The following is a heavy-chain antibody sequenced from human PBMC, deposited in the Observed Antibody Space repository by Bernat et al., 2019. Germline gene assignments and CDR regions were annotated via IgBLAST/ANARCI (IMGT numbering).Heavy chain of an antibody. CDR3: AILDTAMVKGFDY. D-gene: IGHD5-18*01. V-gene: IGHV1-69*09. Sequence: QVQLVQSGAEVKKPGASVKVSCKASGYTFTGYYMHWVRQAPGQGLEWMGRIIPILGIANYAQKFQGRVTITADKSTSTAYMELSSLRSEDTAVYYCAILDTAMVKGFDYWGQGTLVTVSS. CDR2: IIPILGIA. J-gene: IGHJ4*02. CDR1: GYTFTGYY.